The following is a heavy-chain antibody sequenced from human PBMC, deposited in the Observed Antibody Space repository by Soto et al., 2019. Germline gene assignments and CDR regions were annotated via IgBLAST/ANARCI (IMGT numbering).Heavy chain of an antibody. D-gene: IGHD4-17*01. CDR1: GGSISGYY. CDR2: INHSGST. CDR3: ATSWATVTTSPWFDP. Sequence: SETLSLTCAVYGGSISGYYWSWIRQPPGKGLEWIGEINHSGSTNYNPSLKSRVTISVDTSKNQFSLKLSSVTAADTAVYYCATSWATVTTSPWFDPWGQGTLVTVSS. V-gene: IGHV4-34*01. J-gene: IGHJ5*02.